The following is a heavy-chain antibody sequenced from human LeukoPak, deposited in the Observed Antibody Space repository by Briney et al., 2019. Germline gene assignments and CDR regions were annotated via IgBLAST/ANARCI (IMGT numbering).Heavy chain of an antibody. Sequence: PSGTLSLTCAVSGGSISSSNWWSWVRQPPGKGLEWIGYIYYSGSTNYNPSLKSRVTISVDTSKNQFSLKLSSVTAADTAVYYCARGRDYGDYASFTDYWGQGTLVTVSS. CDR1: GGSISSSNW. D-gene: IGHD4-17*01. CDR2: IYYSGST. J-gene: IGHJ4*02. CDR3: ARGRDYGDYASFTDY. V-gene: IGHV4-4*02.